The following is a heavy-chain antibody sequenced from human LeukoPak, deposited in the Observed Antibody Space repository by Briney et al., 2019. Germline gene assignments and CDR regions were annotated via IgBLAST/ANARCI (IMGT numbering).Heavy chain of an antibody. CDR1: GGTFSSYA. Sequence: EASVKVSCKASGGTFSSYAISWVRQAPGQGLEWMGGIIPIFGTANYAQKFQGRVTITADESTSTAYMELSSLRSEDTAVYYCARDQMPLYSGSYYYYYYYGMDVWGQGTTVTVSS. V-gene: IGHV1-69*01. D-gene: IGHD3-10*01. CDR2: IIPIFGTA. J-gene: IGHJ6*02. CDR3: ARDQMPLYSGSYYYYYYYGMDV.